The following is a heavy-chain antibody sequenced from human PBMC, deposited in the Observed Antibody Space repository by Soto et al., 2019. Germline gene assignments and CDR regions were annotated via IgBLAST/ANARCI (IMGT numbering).Heavy chain of an antibody. Sequence: QVQLVQSGAEVKKPGSSVKVSCKASGGTFSSYAISWVRQAPGQGLEWMGGIIPIFGTANYAQKFQARVTITADESTSTACMELSRLRSEDTAVYYCARNFDSGPFPYPPGYYYSGMDVWGQGTTVTVSS. CDR2: IIPIFGTA. CDR3: ARNFDSGPFPYPPGYYYSGMDV. J-gene: IGHJ6*02. V-gene: IGHV1-69*01. CDR1: GGTFSSYA. D-gene: IGHD3-9*01.